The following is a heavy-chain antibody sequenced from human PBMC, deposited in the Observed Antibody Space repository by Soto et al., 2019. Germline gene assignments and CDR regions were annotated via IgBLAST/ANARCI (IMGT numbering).Heavy chain of an antibody. CDR3: ASSYSYGKMYYFDY. V-gene: IGHV4-59*01. Sequence: SETLSLTCTVSGGSINTYYWSWIRQSPGKGLEWIGYIYHSGTDFAPSLKSRVTISVDTSKNQFSLNLSSVTTADTAVYYCASSYSYGKMYYFDYWGQGALLTVSS. J-gene: IGHJ4*02. D-gene: IGHD5-18*01. CDR2: IYHSGT. CDR1: GGSINTYY.